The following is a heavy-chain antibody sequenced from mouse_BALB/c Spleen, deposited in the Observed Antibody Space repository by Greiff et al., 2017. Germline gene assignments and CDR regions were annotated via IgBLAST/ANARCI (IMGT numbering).Heavy chain of an antibody. Sequence: QVQLQQPGAELVKPGASVKLSCKASGYTFTSYWMHWVKQRPGQGLEWIGEINPSNGRTNYNEKFKSKATLTVDKSSSTAYMQLSSLTSEDSAVYYCARSYGNYARYWCFDVWGAGTTVTVSS. V-gene: IGHV1S81*02. J-gene: IGHJ1*01. CDR1: GYTFTSYW. CDR3: ARSYGNYARYWCFDV. D-gene: IGHD2-1*01. CDR2: INPSNGRT.